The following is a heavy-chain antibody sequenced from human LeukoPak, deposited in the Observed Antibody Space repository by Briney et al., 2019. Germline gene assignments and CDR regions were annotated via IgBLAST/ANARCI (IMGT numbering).Heavy chain of an antibody. CDR2: IYYSGST. CDR1: GGFISSYY. D-gene: IGHD5-24*01. V-gene: IGHV4-59*01. J-gene: IGHJ4*02. Sequence: SETLSLTCTVSGGFISSYYWSWIRQPPGKGLEWIGYIYYSGSTNYNPSLKSRVTISVDTSKNQFSLKLISVTAADTAVYSLARVIEMATIIYFDYWGQGALVTVFS. CDR3: ARVIEMATIIYFDY.